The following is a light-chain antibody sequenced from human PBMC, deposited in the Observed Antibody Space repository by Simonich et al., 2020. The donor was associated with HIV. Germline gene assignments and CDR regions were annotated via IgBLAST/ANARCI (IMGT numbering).Light chain of an antibody. CDR3: QQRSDWPIT. Sequence: DIQMTQSPFSVSASVGDRVTITCRASQGISSWLAWYQQRPGKAPKLLMYAASSLQSGVPSRFSGSGAGTKFTLTISSLDPGDFAVYYCQQRSDWPITFGQGTRLEIK. CDR2: AAS. CDR1: QGISSW. V-gene: IGKV1-12*01. J-gene: IGKJ5*01.